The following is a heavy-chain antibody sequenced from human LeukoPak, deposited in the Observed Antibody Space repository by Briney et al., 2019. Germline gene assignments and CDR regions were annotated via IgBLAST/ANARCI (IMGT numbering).Heavy chain of an antibody. CDR1: GGSISSGGYS. J-gene: IGHJ4*02. CDR3: ARGYCSSTSCYPTDY. CDR2: IYHSGST. V-gene: IGHV4-30-2*01. D-gene: IGHD2-2*01. Sequence: SQTLSLTCAVSGGSISSGGYSWSWIRQPPGKGLEWTGYIYHSGSTYYNPSLKSRVTISVDRSKNQFSLKLSSVTAADTAVYYCARGYCSSTSCYPTDYWGQGTLVTVSS.